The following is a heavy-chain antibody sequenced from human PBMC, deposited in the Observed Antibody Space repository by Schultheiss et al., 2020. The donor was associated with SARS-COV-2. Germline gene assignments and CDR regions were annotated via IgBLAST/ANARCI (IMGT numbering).Heavy chain of an antibody. CDR2: ISWNSGSI. CDR1: GFTFSSYG. V-gene: IGHV3-9*01. J-gene: IGHJ6*02. D-gene: IGHD6-13*01. Sequence: GGSLRLSCAASGFTFSSYGMHWVRQASGKGLEWVSGISWNSGSIGYADSVKGRFTISRDNAKNSLYLQMNSLRAEDTALYYCAREYSSSSYYYGMDVWGQGTTVTVSS. CDR3: AREYSSSSYYYGMDV.